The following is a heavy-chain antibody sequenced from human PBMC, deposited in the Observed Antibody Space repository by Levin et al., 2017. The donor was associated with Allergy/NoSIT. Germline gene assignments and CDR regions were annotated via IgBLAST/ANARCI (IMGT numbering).Heavy chain of an antibody. V-gene: IGHV3-23*01. CDR3: AKHQSAAYSYGPDFDY. CDR1: GFTFSSFA. J-gene: IGHJ4*02. D-gene: IGHD5-18*01. Sequence: GESLKISCAASGFTFSSFAMSWVRQAPGKGLEWVSGVAGSGYSTYYADSMKGRFTISRDNSKNTLFLQMNSLRAEDTAVYYCAKHQSAAYSYGPDFDYWGQGTLVTVSS. CDR2: VAGSGYST.